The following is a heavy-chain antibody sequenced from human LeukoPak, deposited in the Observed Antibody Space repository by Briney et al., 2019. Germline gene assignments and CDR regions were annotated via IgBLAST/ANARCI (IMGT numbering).Heavy chain of an antibody. V-gene: IGHV4-4*08. CDR1: GDAISTYY. J-gene: IGHJ4*02. D-gene: IGHD3-10*01. CDR2: IANGRT. CDR3: ARDKAQFHGSYFDT. Sequence: SETLSLTRTVSGDAISTYYWNRIRQTPGKGLEWVGHIANGRTDYNPSLKSRAIISVDTSKNQISLRLTSVTAADTAVYHCARDKAQFHGSYFDTCGSGPQVLVSS.